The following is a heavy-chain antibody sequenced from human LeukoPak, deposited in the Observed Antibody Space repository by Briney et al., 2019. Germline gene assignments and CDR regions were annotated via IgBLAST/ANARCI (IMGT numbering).Heavy chain of an antibody. V-gene: IGHV4-59*01. CDR1: TRFLTNYY. D-gene: IGHD6-25*01. Sequence: SESLSLTCTLSTRFLTNYYAGWIRQPPGEGLGWIGYIYYVGSHNFNRSLKSRVTTPQETSKNQSSLTLGSVTAADPAGYYFARSPSHRLLRGYYYYYIDVWGKGTTVTVSS. J-gene: IGHJ6*03. CDR2: IYYVGSH. CDR3: ARSPSHRLLRGYYYYYIDV.